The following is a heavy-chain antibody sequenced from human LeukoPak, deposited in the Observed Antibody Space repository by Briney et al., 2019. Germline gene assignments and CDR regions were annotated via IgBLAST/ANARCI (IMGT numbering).Heavy chain of an antibody. V-gene: IGHV3-33*01. D-gene: IGHD6-19*01. Sequence: PGGSLRLSCAASGFTYSRYGMHWVRQAPGKGLEWVATVYYDGINKSYADSVKGRFTISRDNSKNTLSLQVIRLRAEGTAVYYCARDLGVSSGRYLDYWGQGTLVTVSS. CDR1: GFTYSRYG. CDR2: VYYDGINK. J-gene: IGHJ4*02. CDR3: ARDLGVSSGRYLDY.